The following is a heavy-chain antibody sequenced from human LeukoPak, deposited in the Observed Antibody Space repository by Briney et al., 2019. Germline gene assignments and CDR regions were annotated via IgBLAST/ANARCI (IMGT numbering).Heavy chain of an antibody. J-gene: IGHJ4*02. D-gene: IGHD2-21*02. CDR2: ISGPGDTT. V-gene: IGHV3-23*01. CDR3: ARAANLGWGIVVVTAIYDY. Sequence: GGSLRLSCAASGFTFSTYAMIWVRQAPGKGLEWVSAISGPGDTTFYADSVKGRFTISRDNAKNSVYLHMDSLRAEDTAVYYCARAANLGWGIVVVTAIYDYWGQGTLVTVSS. CDR1: GFTFSTYA.